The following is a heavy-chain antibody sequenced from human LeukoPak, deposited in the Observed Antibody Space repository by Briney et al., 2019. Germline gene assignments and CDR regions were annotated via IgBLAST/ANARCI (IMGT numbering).Heavy chain of an antibody. CDR2: IRYDGSNK. CDR1: GFTFSSYG. Sequence: GGSLRLSCAASGFTFSSYGMHWVRQAPGKGLEWVAFIRYDGSNKYYADSVKGRFTISRDNSKNTLYLQMNSLRAEDTAVYYCAKDLKTASGASDIWGQGTMVTVSS. D-gene: IGHD2-21*02. CDR3: AKDLKTASGASDI. V-gene: IGHV3-30*02. J-gene: IGHJ3*02.